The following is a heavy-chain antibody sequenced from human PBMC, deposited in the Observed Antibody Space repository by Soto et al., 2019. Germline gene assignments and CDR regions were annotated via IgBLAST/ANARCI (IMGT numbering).Heavy chain of an antibody. Sequence: PGESLKISCKGSGYSFTSYWIGWVRQMPGKGLEWMGIIYPGDSDTRYSPSFQGQVTISADKSISTAYLQWSSLKASDTAMYYCARYSSWLRLWSDEYSSSWSSPLDAFDIWGQGTMVTVSS. CDR3: ARYSSWLRLWSDEYSSSWSSPLDAFDI. J-gene: IGHJ3*02. D-gene: IGHD6-13*01. V-gene: IGHV5-51*01. CDR2: IYPGDSDT. CDR1: GYSFTSYW.